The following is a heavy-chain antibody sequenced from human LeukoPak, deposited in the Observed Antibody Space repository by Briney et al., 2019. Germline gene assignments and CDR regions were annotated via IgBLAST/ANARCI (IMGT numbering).Heavy chain of an antibody. Sequence: GGSLRLSRAASGFTFSSYEMNWVRQAPGKGLEWVSYISSSSSYIYYADSVKGRFTISRDNAKKSLYLQMNSLRAEDTAVYYCARWTSSWYYFDYWGQGTLVTVSS. CDR1: GFTFSSYE. D-gene: IGHD6-13*01. V-gene: IGHV3-21*01. CDR2: ISSSSSYI. CDR3: ARWTSSWYYFDY. J-gene: IGHJ4*02.